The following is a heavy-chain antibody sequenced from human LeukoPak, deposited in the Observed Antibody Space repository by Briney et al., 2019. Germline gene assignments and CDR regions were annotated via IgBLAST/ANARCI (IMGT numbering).Heavy chain of an antibody. D-gene: IGHD1-26*01. J-gene: IGHJ4*02. CDR1: GFTFSNAW. Sequence: PGGSLRLSCAASGFTFSNAWMSWVRQAPGKGLEWVGRIKSKTDGGTTDYAAPVKGRFTISRDNAKNSLYLQVNSLRAEDTAVYYCAREREFDLWEVFDKWGQGTLVTVSS. V-gene: IGHV3-15*01. CDR2: IKSKTDGGTT. CDR3: AREREFDLWEVFDK.